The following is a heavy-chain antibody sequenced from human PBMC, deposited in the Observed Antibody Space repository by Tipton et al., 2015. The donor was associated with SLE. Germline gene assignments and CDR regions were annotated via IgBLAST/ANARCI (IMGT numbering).Heavy chain of an antibody. J-gene: IGHJ6*02. Sequence: TLSLTCTVSGGSISSAGYYWSWIRQHPGKGLEWIGYINNSGSTYYTPSLKSRVTISVDTSKTQLSLNLTSVTAADTAVYYCARVLLGGFYYGMDVWGQGTTVTVSS. D-gene: IGHD2-15*01. CDR1: GGSISSAGYY. CDR2: INNSGST. CDR3: ARVLLGGFYYGMDV. V-gene: IGHV4-31*03.